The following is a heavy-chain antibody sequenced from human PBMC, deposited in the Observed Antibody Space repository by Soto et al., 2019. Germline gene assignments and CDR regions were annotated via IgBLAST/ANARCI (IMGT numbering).Heavy chain of an antibody. V-gene: IGHV4-59*08. Sequence: PSETLSLTCTVSGGSISSYYWSWIRQPPGKGLEWIGYIYYSGSTNYNPSLKSRVTISVDTSKNQFSLKLSSVTAADTAVYYCARHVKFPLRLRPGSLIDYWGQGTLVTVSS. J-gene: IGHJ4*02. CDR2: IYYSGST. CDR1: GGSISSYY. CDR3: ARHVKFPLRLRPGSLIDY. D-gene: IGHD3-3*01.